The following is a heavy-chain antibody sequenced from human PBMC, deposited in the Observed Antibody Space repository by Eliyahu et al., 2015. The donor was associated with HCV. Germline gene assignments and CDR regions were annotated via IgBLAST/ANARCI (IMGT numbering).Heavy chain of an antibody. CDR2: ISGSGGST. CDR1: FSSYA. D-gene: IGHD3-22*01. J-gene: IGHJ5*02. CDR3: APFTYYDSSGYPIP. V-gene: IGHV3-23*01. Sequence: FSSYAMSWVRQAPGKGLEWVSAISGSGGSTYYADSVKGRFTISRDNSKNTLYLQMNSLRAEDTAVYYCAPFTYYDSSGYPIPWGQGTLVTVSS.